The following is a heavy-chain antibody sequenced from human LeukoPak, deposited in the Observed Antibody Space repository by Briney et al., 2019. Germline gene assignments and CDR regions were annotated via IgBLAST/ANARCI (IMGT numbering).Heavy chain of an antibody. CDR1: GFTFDDYA. CDR2: ISWNSGSI. CDR3: AKELRKIFDY. V-gene: IGHV3-9*01. Sequence: GGSLRLSCAASGFTFDDYAMHWVRRAPGKGLEWVSGISWNSGSIGYADSVKGRFTISRDNAKNSLYLQMNSLRAEDTALYYCAKELRKIFDYWGQGTLVTVSS. J-gene: IGHJ4*02. D-gene: IGHD1-14*01.